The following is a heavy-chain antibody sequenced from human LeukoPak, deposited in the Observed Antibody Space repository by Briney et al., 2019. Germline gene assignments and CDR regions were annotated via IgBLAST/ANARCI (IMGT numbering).Heavy chain of an antibody. D-gene: IGHD3-10*01. CDR2: IYKSGST. CDR3: AREGLAMVRGVLPKEAWGWFDP. Sequence: SETLSLTCTVSGGSISSYFWSWIRQPPGKGLEWIGRIYKSGSTNYNPSLKSRVTISVDTPKNQFSLKLSSVTAADTAVYYCAREGLAMVRGVLPKEAWGWFDPWGQGTLVTVSS. V-gene: IGHV4-4*08. J-gene: IGHJ5*02. CDR1: GGSISSYF.